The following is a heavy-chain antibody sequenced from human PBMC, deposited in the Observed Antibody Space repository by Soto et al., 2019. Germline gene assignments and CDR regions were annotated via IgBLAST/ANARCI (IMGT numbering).Heavy chain of an antibody. D-gene: IGHD3-10*01. Sequence: SETLSLTCTVSGRPISSSIYYGGWIRQPPGKGLEWIGSIYYSGSTYYNPSLKIRVAISVDTSKKQFALKLRSVTAGEPVVFYCESLLWFGGLFFPKMDVWGKGTTVTVSS. CDR2: IYYSGST. CDR1: GRPISSSIYY. V-gene: IGHV4-39*01. J-gene: IGHJ6*04. CDR3: ESLLWFGGLFFPKMDV.